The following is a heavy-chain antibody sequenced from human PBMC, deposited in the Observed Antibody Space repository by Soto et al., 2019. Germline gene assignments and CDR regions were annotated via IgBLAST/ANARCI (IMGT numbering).Heavy chain of an antibody. Sequence: HPGGSLRLSCAASGFTFSSYAMSWVRQAPGKGLEWVSAISGSGGSTYYADSVKGRFTISRDNSKNTLYLQMNSLRAEDTAVYYCAKAEYYDILTGYSHHDAFDIWGQGTMVTVSS. J-gene: IGHJ3*02. V-gene: IGHV3-23*01. D-gene: IGHD3-9*01. CDR2: ISGSGGST. CDR3: AKAEYYDILTGYSHHDAFDI. CDR1: GFTFSSYA.